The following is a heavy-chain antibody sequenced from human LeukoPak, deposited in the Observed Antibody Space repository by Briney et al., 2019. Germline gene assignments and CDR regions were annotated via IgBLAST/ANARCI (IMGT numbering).Heavy chain of an antibody. CDR2: IYSGGST. Sequence: GGSLRLSCTASGFTVSSNYMSWVRQAPGKGLEWVSVIYSGGSTDYADSVKGRFTISRDNSKNTLYLQMNSLRAEDTAVYYCALQNDSSPFDYWGQGTLVTVSS. D-gene: IGHD3-22*01. CDR1: GFTVSSNY. V-gene: IGHV3-53*01. J-gene: IGHJ4*02. CDR3: ALQNDSSPFDY.